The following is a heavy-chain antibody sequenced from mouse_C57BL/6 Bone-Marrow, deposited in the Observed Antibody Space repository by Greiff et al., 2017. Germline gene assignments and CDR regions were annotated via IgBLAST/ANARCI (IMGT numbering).Heavy chain of an antibody. CDR1: GYAFTNYL. D-gene: IGHD2-1*01. J-gene: IGHJ2*01. Sequence: QVQLKESGAELVRPGTSVKVSCKASGYAFTNYLIEWVKQRPGQGLEWIGVINPGSGGTNYNEKFKGKATLTADKSSSTAYMQLSSLTSEDSAVYFCARGNGNYVDYWGQGTTLTVSS. V-gene: IGHV1-54*01. CDR2: INPGSGGT. CDR3: ARGNGNYVDY.